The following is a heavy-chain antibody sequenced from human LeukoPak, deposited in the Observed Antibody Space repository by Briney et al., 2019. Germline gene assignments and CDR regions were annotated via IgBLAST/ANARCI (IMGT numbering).Heavy chain of an antibody. CDR2: IIPIFSTA. CDR3: ARGYSRWSIPTSSYYYRMDL. J-gene: IGHJ6*02. CDR1: GDTLNNYS. Sequence: SVKVSCKASGDTLNNYSTSWVRQAPGQGLGWMGGIIPIFSTANYAQKFQGRVTITADESTNTAYMELSSLTSDDTAVYYCARGYSRWSIPTSSYYYRMDLWGQGTTVAVSS. V-gene: IGHV1-69*13. D-gene: IGHD6-13*01.